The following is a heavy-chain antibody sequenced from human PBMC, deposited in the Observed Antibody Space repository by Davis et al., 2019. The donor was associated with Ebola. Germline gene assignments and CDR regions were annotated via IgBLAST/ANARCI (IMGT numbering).Heavy chain of an antibody. CDR3: ARLIAARPGGWFDP. V-gene: IGHV1-3*01. CDR2: INAGNGNT. Sequence: ASVKVSCKASGYTFTSYAMHWVRQAPGQRLEWMGWINAGNGNTKYSQKFQGRVTITRDTSASTAYMELSSLRSEDTAVYYCARLIAARPGGWFDPWGQGTLVTVSS. CDR1: GYTFTSYA. J-gene: IGHJ5*02. D-gene: IGHD6-6*01.